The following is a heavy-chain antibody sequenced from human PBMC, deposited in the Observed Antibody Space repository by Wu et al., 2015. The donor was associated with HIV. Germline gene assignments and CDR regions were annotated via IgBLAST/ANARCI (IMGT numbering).Heavy chain of an antibody. V-gene: IGHV1-69*18. Sequence: QVQLVQSGAEVKKPGSSVKVSCKASGGTFSSYAISWVRQAPGQGLEWMGRIIPIFTTADYAQKFQGRVTLSADESTSTAYTELSSLRSEDTAVYYCARDVGATTSFYFDYWGQGTLVTVSS. CDR3: ARDVGATTSFYFDY. D-gene: IGHD1-26*01. CDR1: GGTFSSYA. CDR2: IIPIFTTA. J-gene: IGHJ4*02.